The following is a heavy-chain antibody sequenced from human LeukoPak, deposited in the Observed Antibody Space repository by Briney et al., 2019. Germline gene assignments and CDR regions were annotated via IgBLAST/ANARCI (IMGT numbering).Heavy chain of an antibody. CDR1: GGSISSGGYS. V-gene: IGHV4-30-2*01. D-gene: IGHD5-24*01. CDR2: TYHSGST. J-gene: IGHJ3*02. Sequence: SETLSLTCAVSGGSISSGGYSWNWIRQPPGKGLEWIGYTYHSGSTYYNPSLKSRVTILVNRSKNQFSLKLSSVTAADTAVYYCARRGDGYNYDAFDIWGQGTMVTVSS. CDR3: ARRGDGYNYDAFDI.